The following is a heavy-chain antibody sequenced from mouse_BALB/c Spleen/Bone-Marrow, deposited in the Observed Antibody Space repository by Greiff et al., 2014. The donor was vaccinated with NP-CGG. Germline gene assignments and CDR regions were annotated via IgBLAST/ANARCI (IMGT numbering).Heavy chain of an antibody. Sequence: EVQLHESGPGLVKPSQSLSLTCSVTGYSITSGYYWNWIRQFPGNKLEWMGYISYDGSNNYNPSLKNRISITRDTSKNQFFLKLNSVTTEDTATYYCASYFYYAMDYWGQGTSVTVSS. D-gene: IGHD1-1*01. CDR2: ISYDGSN. CDR1: GYSITSGYY. J-gene: IGHJ4*01. V-gene: IGHV3-6*02. CDR3: ASYFYYAMDY.